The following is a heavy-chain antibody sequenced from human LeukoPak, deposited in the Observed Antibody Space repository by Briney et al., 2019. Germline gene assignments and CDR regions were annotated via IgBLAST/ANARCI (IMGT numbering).Heavy chain of an antibody. Sequence: KPSETLSLTCTSSGGSVSNGTYYWSWIRQPPGEGLEWIGNIYYYVSTNYNPYLKCPITIADDTSKNQFPLKMSSVTAADTAVYNCARVEWFGELSPVDSWGQGTMVTVSS. D-gene: IGHD3-10*01. CDR1: GGSVSNGTYY. V-gene: IGHV4-61*01. CDR3: ARVEWFGELSPVDS. J-gene: IGHJ3*02. CDR2: IYYYVST.